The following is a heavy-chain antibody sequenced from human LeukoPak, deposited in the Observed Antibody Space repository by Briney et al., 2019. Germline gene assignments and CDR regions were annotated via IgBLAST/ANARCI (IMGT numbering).Heavy chain of an antibody. Sequence: GGSLRLSCAASGFTFRSYWMSWVRQAPGKGLEWVANMKLDGSEEYYVDSVKGRFTISSDNARNSLYLQMNSLRVDDTAVYYCARWARYCSSGSCYSWFDPWGQGTLVTVSS. J-gene: IGHJ5*02. V-gene: IGHV3-7*01. D-gene: IGHD2-15*01. CDR1: GFTFRSYW. CDR2: MKLDGSEE. CDR3: ARWARYCSSGSCYSWFDP.